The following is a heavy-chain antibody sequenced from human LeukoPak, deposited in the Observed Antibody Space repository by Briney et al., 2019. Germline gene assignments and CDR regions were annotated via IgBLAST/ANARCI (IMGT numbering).Heavy chain of an antibody. V-gene: IGHV1-18*01. CDR2: ISAYNGNT. CDR1: SYTFTNYA. J-gene: IGHJ3*02. D-gene: IGHD3-22*01. Sequence: AASVKVSCKASSYTFTNYAFTWVRQAPGQGLEWMGWISAYNGNTNYAQKLQGRVTMTTDTSTSTAYMDLRSLRSDDTAVYYCARGEDYYDSSGYWNDAFDIWGQGTMVTVSS. CDR3: ARGEDYYDSSGYWNDAFDI.